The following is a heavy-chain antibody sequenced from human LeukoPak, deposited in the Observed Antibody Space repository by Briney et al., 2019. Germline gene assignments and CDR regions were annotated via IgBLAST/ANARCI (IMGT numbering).Heavy chain of an antibody. CDR2: ISYDGSNK. J-gene: IGHJ5*02. CDR3: AKGMPPSLLLWFGEPQFDP. D-gene: IGHD3-10*01. Sequence: GGSLRLSCAASGFTFSSYGMHWVRQAPGKGLEWVAVISYDGSNKYYADSVKGRFTIFRDNSKNTLYLQMNSLRAEDTAVYYCAKGMPPSLLLWFGEPQFDPWGQGTLVTVSS. CDR1: GFTFSSYG. V-gene: IGHV3-30*18.